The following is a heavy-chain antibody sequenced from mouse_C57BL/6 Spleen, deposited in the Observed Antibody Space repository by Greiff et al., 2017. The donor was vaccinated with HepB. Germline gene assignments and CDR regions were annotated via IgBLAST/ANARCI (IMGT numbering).Heavy chain of an antibody. J-gene: IGHJ4*01. V-gene: IGHV1-53*01. CDR3: ARRGYYGSSLYYAMDY. D-gene: IGHD1-1*01. Sequence: QVQLQQPGTELVKPGASVKLSCKASGYTFTSYWMHWVKQRPGQGLEWIGNINPSNGGTNYNEKFKSKATLTVDKSSSTAYMQLSSLTSEDSAVYYCARRGYYGSSLYYAMDYWGQGTSVTVSS. CDR1: GYTFTSYW. CDR2: INPSNGGT.